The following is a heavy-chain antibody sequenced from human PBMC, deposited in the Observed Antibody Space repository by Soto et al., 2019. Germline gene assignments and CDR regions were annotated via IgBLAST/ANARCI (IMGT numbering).Heavy chain of an antibody. CDR3: ATLGSCSGNTCYFYYGMDV. J-gene: IGHJ6*02. V-gene: IGHV1-18*04. CDR1: ALIFTNYG. CDR2: INTYNQTT. Sequence: QVHLVQSGPEVRKPGASVRVSCKVSALIFTNYGIAWVRQAPGQGLEWMGWINTYNQTTHFAQKVQGRVTMTTDTSTSTAYLELRSLKSDDTAVYYCATLGSCSGNTCYFYYGMDVWGQGTTVTVSS. D-gene: IGHD2-15*01.